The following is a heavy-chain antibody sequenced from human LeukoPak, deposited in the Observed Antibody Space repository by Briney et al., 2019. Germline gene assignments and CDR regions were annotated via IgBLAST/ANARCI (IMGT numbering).Heavy chain of an antibody. CDR3: ANAGPGYNSGSNYYYGMDV. CDR2: ISGSGGTK. V-gene: IGHV3-23*01. Sequence: GGSLRLSCAASGFIFSTYGMRWVRQAPGKGLEWVSSISGSGGTKFYADSVKGRFTISRDNSKNTLYLQMNSLRAEDTAAYYCANAGPGYNSGSNYYYGMDVWGQGTTVTVSS. D-gene: IGHD6-19*01. CDR1: GFIFSTYG. J-gene: IGHJ6*02.